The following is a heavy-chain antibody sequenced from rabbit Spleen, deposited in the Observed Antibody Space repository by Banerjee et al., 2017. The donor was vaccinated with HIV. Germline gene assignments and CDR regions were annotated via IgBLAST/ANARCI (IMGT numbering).Heavy chain of an antibody. Sequence: QSLEESGGGLVKPGASLTLTCKASGLVFSGDSYDSYMCWVRQAPGKGLEWIACIDIGSSGFTYFATWARGRFTISKTSSTMVTLQMTSLTAADTATYFCARDLDGVIGWNFGWWGQGTLVTVS. J-gene: IGHJ4*01. V-gene: IGHV1S40*01. D-gene: IGHD1-1*01. CDR1: GLVFSGDSY. CDR3: ARDLDGVIGWNFGW. CDR2: IDIGSSGFT.